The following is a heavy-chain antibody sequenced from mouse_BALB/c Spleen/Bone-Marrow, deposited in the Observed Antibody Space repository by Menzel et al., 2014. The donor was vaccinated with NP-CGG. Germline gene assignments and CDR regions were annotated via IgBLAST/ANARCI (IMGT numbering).Heavy chain of an antibody. CDR3: ARWLLHYYAMDY. Sequence: EVKVEESGPGLVKPSQSLSLTCSVTGYSITSGYYWNWIRQFPGNKLEWMGYISYDGSNNYNPSLKNRISITRDTSKNQFFLKLNSVTTEDTATYYCARWLLHYYAMDYWGQGTSVTVSS. V-gene: IGHV3-6*02. CDR1: GYSITSGYY. D-gene: IGHD2-3*01. CDR2: ISYDGSN. J-gene: IGHJ4*01.